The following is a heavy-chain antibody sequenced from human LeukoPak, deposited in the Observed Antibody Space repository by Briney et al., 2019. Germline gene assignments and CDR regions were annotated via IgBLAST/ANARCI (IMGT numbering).Heavy chain of an antibody. CDR3: VNLSAHDAFDI. V-gene: IGHV3-30*18. J-gene: IGHJ3*02. CDR1: GFTFSSYG. Sequence: GRSLRLSCAASGFTFSSYGMHWVRQAPGKGLEWVAVISNDGSNKYHADSVKGRFTISRDNSKNTLYLQMNSLRAEDTAVYYCVNLSAHDAFDIWGQGTMVTVSS. CDR2: ISNDGSNK.